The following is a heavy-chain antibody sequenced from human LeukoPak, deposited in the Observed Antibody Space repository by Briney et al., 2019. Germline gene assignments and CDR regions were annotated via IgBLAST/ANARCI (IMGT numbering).Heavy chain of an antibody. Sequence: PGESLKISCKGSGHSFPHYWIGWVRQMPGKGLEWMGIIYLGDSDTRYSPSFQGQVTISVDKSISTAYLQWSSLKASDTAMYYCARHPSYYSGWPLDYWGQGTLVTVSS. CDR2: IYLGDSDT. D-gene: IGHD6-19*01. CDR1: GHSFPHYW. V-gene: IGHV5-51*01. J-gene: IGHJ4*02. CDR3: ARHPSYYSGWPLDY.